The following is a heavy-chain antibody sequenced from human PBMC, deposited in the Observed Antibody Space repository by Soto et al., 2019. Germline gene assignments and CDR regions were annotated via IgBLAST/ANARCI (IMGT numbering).Heavy chain of an antibody. D-gene: IGHD3-10*01. Sequence: GGSLRLSCAASGFTFSSDAMSWVRQAPGKGLEGVSAISGSGGSTYYADSVKGRFTISRDNSKNTLYLQMNSLRAEDTAVYYCAKDLGVARITMVRGRPKSPHYFHYLGQGT. J-gene: IGHJ4*02. CDR3: AKDLGVARITMVRGRPKSPHYFHY. CDR2: ISGSGGST. CDR1: GFTFSSDA. V-gene: IGHV3-23*01.